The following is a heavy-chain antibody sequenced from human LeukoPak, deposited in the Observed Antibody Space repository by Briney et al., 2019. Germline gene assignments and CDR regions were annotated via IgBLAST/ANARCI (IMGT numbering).Heavy chain of an antibody. CDR1: GGSISSHY. CDR2: IYYSGGT. J-gene: IGHJ5*02. CDR3: ARALREYARRSYNWFDP. Sequence: SETLSLTCTVSGGSISSHYWSWIRQPPGKGLEWIGYIYYSGGTNYNPSLKSRVTISVDTSKNQFSLKLSSVTAADTAVYYCARALREYARRSYNWFDPWGQGTLVTVSS. D-gene: IGHD2-8*01. V-gene: IGHV4-59*11.